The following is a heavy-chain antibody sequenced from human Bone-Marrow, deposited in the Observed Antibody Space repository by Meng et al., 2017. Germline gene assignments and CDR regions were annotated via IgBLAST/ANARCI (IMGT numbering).Heavy chain of an antibody. CDR2: LNPNGGGT. Sequence: QVHLVQSGAEVKKPGASVTVSCKASGYTFTGYYIHWVRQAPGQGLEWMGWLNPNGGGTYYAQQFQGRVTMTRDTSINTAYLELSRLTSADTAVYYCAREGGPDKWFDPWGQGTLVTVSS. V-gene: IGHV1-2*02. CDR3: AREGGPDKWFDP. D-gene: IGHD2-15*01. J-gene: IGHJ5*02. CDR1: GYTFTGYY.